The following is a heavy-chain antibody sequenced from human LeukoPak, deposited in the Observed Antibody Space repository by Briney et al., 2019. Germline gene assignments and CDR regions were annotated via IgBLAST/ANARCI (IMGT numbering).Heavy chain of an antibody. V-gene: IGHV1-2*02. CDR1: GYTFTGYY. D-gene: IGHD3-22*01. J-gene: IGHJ3*02. CDR2: INPNSGGT. Sequence: ASVKVSCKASGYTFTGYYMHWVRRAPGQGLEWMGWINPNSGGTNYAQKFQGRVTMTRDTSISTAYMELSRLRSDDTAVYYCARDTTYYYDSSGYPYDAFDIWGQGTMVTVSS. CDR3: ARDTTYYYDSSGYPYDAFDI.